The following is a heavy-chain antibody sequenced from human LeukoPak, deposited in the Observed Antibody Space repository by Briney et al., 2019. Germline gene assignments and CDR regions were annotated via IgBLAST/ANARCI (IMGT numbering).Heavy chain of an antibody. CDR2: ISSSGSTI. CDR3: ARVDCTNGVCYLFDY. V-gene: IGHV3-48*04. Sequence: GGSLRLSCAASGFTFSSYAMTWVRQAPGKGLEWVSYISSSGSTIYYADSVKGRFTISRDNAKNSLYLQMNSLRAEDTAVYYCARVDCTNGVCYLFDYWGQGTLVTVSS. D-gene: IGHD2-8*01. J-gene: IGHJ4*02. CDR1: GFTFSSYA.